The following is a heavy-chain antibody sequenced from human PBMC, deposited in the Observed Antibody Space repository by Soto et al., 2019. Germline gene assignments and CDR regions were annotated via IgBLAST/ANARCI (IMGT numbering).Heavy chain of an antibody. D-gene: IGHD3-10*01. CDR2: VGTAGDT. V-gene: IGHV3-13*01. CDR3: AGAIRFGGYYFDF. CDR1: GFTFSGYD. Sequence: EVQLVESGGNLAQPGGSLRLSCRASGFTFSGYDMHWVRQLTIGGLEWVSVVGTAGDTYYSDSVKGRFTISREHGVNSVYLQMSDLGVEDTAVYYCAGAIRFGGYYFDFWGQGTPVIVSS. J-gene: IGHJ4*02.